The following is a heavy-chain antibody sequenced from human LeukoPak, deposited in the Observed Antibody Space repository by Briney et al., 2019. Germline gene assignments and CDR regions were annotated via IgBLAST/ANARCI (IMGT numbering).Heavy chain of an antibody. D-gene: IGHD6-6*01. CDR2: INHSGST. J-gene: IGHJ3*02. V-gene: IGHV4-34*01. Sequence: PSETLSLTCAVYGGSFSGYYWSWIRQPPGKGLEWIGEINHSGSTNYNPSLKSRVTMSVDTSKNQFSLKLSSVTAADTAVYYCSRGSKIAARPSAFDIWGLGTMVTVS. CDR1: GGSFSGYY. CDR3: SRGSKIAARPSAFDI.